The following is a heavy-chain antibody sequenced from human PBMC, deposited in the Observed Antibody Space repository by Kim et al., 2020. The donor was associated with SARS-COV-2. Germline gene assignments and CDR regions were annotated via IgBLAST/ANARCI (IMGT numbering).Heavy chain of an antibody. CDR2: IYYSGST. J-gene: IGHJ3*02. D-gene: IGHD3-22*01. CDR3: ARPPSYDSSDQQPMVAFDI. Sequence: SETLSLTCTVSGGSISSSSYYWGWIRQPPGKGLEWIGSIYYSGSTYYNPSLKSRVTISVDTSKNQFSLKLSSVTAADTAVYYCARPPSYDSSDQQPMVAFDIWGQGTMVTVSS. V-gene: IGHV4-39*01. CDR1: GGSISSSSYY.